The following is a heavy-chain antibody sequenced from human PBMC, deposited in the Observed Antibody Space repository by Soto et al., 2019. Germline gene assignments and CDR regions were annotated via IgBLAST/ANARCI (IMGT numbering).Heavy chain of an antibody. CDR1: GNTFTRFY. CDR2: INPRSGDT. V-gene: IGHV1-46*01. CDR3: ARVALTGGGWLEH. Sequence: QVQLVQSGAEVKKPGASVNVSCKASGNTFTRFYIHWVRQAPGQGLEWMGIINPRSGDTTYAEKLQGRITVTRDTSTSTVYMELTSLRYEDTAIYYCARVALTGGGWLEHWGQGTLVTVSS. D-gene: IGHD7-27*01. J-gene: IGHJ5*02.